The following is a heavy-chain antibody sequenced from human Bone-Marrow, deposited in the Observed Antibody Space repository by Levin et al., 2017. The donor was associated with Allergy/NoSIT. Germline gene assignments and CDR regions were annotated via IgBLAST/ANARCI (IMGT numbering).Heavy chain of an antibody. V-gene: IGHV4-30-2*01. CDR2: IYHIGRT. CDR1: GGSISSDAYS. CDR3: ASALSTLYYYGMDV. D-gene: IGHD2-2*01. J-gene: IGHJ6*02. Sequence: SSETLSLTCAVSGGSISSDAYSWSWIRQPPGKGLEWIGYIYHIGRTYYNPSLKSRVTISVDRSKNQFSLTLTSVTAADTAVYYCASALSTLYYYGMDVWGQGTTVTVSS.